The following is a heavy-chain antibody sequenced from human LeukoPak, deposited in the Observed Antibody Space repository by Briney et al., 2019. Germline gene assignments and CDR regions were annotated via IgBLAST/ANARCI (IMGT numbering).Heavy chain of an antibody. D-gene: IGHD3-22*01. CDR3: ARDFNYYDSSGPDY. Sequence: APVKVSCKASGYTFTGYYMHWVRQAPGQGLEWMGWINPNSGGTNYAQKFQGRVTMTRDTSISTAYMELSRLRSDDTAVYYCARDFNYYDSSGPDYWGQGTLVTVSS. CDR2: INPNSGGT. J-gene: IGHJ4*02. V-gene: IGHV1-2*02. CDR1: GYTFTGYY.